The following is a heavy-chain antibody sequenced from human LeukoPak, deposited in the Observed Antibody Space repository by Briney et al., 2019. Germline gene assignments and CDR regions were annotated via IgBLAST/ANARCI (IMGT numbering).Heavy chain of an antibody. Sequence: GGSLRLSCAASGFIFSNHYMSWIRQAPGKGLEWVSYISDTGSTIYYADSVKGRFTISRDNADNSVYLQLNSLRAEDTAVYYCARGGYCSSASCYVLDYWGLGTLVTVSS. CDR1: GFIFSNHY. V-gene: IGHV3-11*01. D-gene: IGHD2-2*01. J-gene: IGHJ4*02. CDR3: ARGGYCSSASCYVLDY. CDR2: ISDTGSTI.